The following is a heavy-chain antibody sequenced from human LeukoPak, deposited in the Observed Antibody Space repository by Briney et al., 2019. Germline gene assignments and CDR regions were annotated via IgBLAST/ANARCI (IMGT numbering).Heavy chain of an antibody. V-gene: IGHV4-34*01. D-gene: IGHD3-10*01. Sequence: NPSETLSLTCAVYGGSFSGYYWSWIRQPPGKGLEWIGEINHSGSTNYNPSLKSRVTISVGTSKNQFSLKLSSVTAADTAVYYCARSPYSYGSGSYFVDWGQGTLVTVSS. CDR2: INHSGST. CDR1: GGSFSGYY. CDR3: ARSPYSYGSGSYFVD. J-gene: IGHJ4*02.